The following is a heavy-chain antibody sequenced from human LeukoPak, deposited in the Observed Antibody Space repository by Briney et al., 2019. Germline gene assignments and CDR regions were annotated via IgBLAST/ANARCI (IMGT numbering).Heavy chain of an antibody. Sequence: ASVKVSCKASGYTFTSYYMHWVRQAPGQGLEWMGIINPSGGSTSYAQKFQGRVTMTRDTSTSTVYMELSSLRSEDTAVYYCARSRSKVNYGSGSMAFDIWGQRTMVTVSS. J-gene: IGHJ3*02. V-gene: IGHV1-46*01. CDR1: GYTFTSYY. CDR3: ARSRSKVNYGSGSMAFDI. CDR2: INPSGGST. D-gene: IGHD3-10*01.